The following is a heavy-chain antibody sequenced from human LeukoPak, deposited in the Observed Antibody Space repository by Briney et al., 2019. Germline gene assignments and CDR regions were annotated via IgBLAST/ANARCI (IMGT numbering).Heavy chain of an antibody. CDR2: MNPKSGNT. CDR3: ARGLGDYKPKNYFDY. D-gene: IGHD4-17*01. CDR1: GYTFTTYD. Sequence: ASVKVSCKASGYTFTTYDINWVRQAPGQGLEWMGWMNPKSGNTGYAQKFQGRVTITRNTSINTAYMELSSLKSDDTAVYYCARGLGDYKPKNYFDYWGQGTLVTVSS. J-gene: IGHJ4*02. V-gene: IGHV1-8*03.